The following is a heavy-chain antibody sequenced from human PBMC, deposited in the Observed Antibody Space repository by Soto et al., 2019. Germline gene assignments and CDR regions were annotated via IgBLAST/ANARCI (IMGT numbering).Heavy chain of an antibody. CDR2: ISSSSSYI. J-gene: IGHJ4*02. V-gene: IGHV3-21*01. CDR1: GFTFSSYS. Sequence: EVQLVESGGGLVKPGGSLRLSCAASGFTFSSYSMNWVRQAPGKGLEWVSSISSSSSYIYYADSVKGRFTISRDNAKNSLYLQMNSLRAEDTAVYYCARVSGIAVAGAAFDYWGQGTLVPVSS. CDR3: ARVSGIAVAGAAFDY. D-gene: IGHD6-19*01.